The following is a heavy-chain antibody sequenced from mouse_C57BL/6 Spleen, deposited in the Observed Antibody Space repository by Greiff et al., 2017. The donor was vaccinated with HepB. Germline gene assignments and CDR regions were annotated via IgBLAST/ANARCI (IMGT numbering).Heavy chain of an antibody. Sequence: EVKLVESGGGLVKPGGSLKLSCAASGFTFSDYGMHWVRQAPEKGLEWVAYISSGSSTIYYADTVKGRFTISRDNAKNTLFLQMTSLRSEDTAMYYCASGIDSSGYDAMDYWGQGTSVTVSS. CDR2: ISSGSSTI. CDR3: ASGIDSSGYDAMDY. CDR1: GFTFSDYG. D-gene: IGHD3-2*02. J-gene: IGHJ4*01. V-gene: IGHV5-17*01.